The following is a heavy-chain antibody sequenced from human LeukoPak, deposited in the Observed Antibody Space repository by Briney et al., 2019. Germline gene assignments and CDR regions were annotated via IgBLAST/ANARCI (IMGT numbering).Heavy chain of an antibody. J-gene: IGHJ4*02. CDR3: QKTAYEILTGYLFDY. Sequence: GASVKVSCKASGGTVSSYASSWVRQAPGQGLEWMGGIIPICGTANYAQKFEGRVTITADESTSTAYMELSSLRSEDTVFFFKQKTAYEILTGYLFDYWGQGTLVTVSS. CDR1: GGTVSSYA. D-gene: IGHD3-9*01. CDR2: IIPICGTA. V-gene: IGHV1-69*13.